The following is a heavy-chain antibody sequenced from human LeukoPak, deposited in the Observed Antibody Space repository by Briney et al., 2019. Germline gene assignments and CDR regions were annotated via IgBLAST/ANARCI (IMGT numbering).Heavy chain of an antibody. D-gene: IGHD2-15*01. V-gene: IGHV1-18*01. CDR3: VRDNKVEVGSGFDY. CDR1: GYTFSIYG. J-gene: IGHJ4*02. CDR2: LSGYDGNT. Sequence: GASVTVSFKASGYTFSIYGISWVRQAPGQGAEGMGWLSGYDGNTKYAQNVQSRVPLTTDTYTSTAYMELRNLRSDDTAFYYCVRDNKVEVGSGFDYWGQGTLVTVSS.